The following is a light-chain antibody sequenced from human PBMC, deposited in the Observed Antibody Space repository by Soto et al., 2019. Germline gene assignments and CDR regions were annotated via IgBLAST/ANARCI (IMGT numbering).Light chain of an antibody. CDR1: QSVSSNY. CDR2: GAS. Sequence: ESVLTQSPGTLSLSPGERATLSCRASQSVSSNYLAWYQQKPGQAPRPLIYGASSRAAGIPDRFSGSGSGTDFTLTISRLEPEDSAVYYCQQYGSSPRTFGQGTKVDIK. CDR3: QQYGSSPRT. V-gene: IGKV3-20*01. J-gene: IGKJ1*01.